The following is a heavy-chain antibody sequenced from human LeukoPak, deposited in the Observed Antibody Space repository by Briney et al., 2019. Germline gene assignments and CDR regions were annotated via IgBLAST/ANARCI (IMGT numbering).Heavy chain of an antibody. CDR1: GFTFRGFD. J-gene: IGHJ6*02. D-gene: IGHD6-19*01. Sequence: GGSLRLSCEASGFTFRGFDMNWVRQAPGKGLEWVPYISTSGNTIYYADSVKGRFTISRDNARNSLDLQMRSLRAEDTAVYYCARDLTVAGPMDVWGQGTTVTVSS. V-gene: IGHV3-48*03. CDR2: ISTSGNTI. CDR3: ARDLTVAGPMDV.